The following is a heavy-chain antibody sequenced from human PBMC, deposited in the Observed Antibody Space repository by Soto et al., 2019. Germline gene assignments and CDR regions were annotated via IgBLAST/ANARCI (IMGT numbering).Heavy chain of an antibody. CDR1: NGSLSSNY. J-gene: IGHJ4*02. CDR3: ARSFMVPVDVFDY. V-gene: IGHV4-59*01. D-gene: IGHD3-10*01. Sequence: SETLSLTCTVSNGSLSSNYWSWIRQSPGKGLEWIGNIYYSGSTNYNPSLKSRVTMSVDTSKNQFTLKLSSVTAADTGVYFCARSFMVPVDVFDYWGQGTPVT. CDR2: IYYSGST.